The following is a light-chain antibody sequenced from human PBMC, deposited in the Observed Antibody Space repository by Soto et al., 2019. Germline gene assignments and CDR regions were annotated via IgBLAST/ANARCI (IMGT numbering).Light chain of an antibody. CDR3: QHYDHLPIT. CDR2: DAS. Sequence: DIQMTQSPSSLSASVGDRVTITCQASQDISNYLNWYQQKPGKAPKLLIYDASNLGTGVPSRFSGSGSGTDFTFTISSLQPEDIATYYCQHYDHLPITFGPATKVDIK. CDR1: QDISNY. V-gene: IGKV1-33*01. J-gene: IGKJ3*01.